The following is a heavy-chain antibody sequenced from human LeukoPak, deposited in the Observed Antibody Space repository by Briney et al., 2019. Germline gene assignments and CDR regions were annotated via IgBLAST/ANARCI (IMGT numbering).Heavy chain of an antibody. Sequence: LWASVKVSCKASGYTFTRYGISWVRQAPGQGLEWMGWITAYNGNTNYAQKFQGRVTMTTDTSTSTAYMELRSLRSDDTAVYYCARGGGIIVVTDEAYDSWGQGTLVTVSS. V-gene: IGHV1-18*01. CDR3: ARGGGIIVVTDEAYDS. D-gene: IGHD2-2*01. CDR1: GYTFTRYG. J-gene: IGHJ4*02. CDR2: ITAYNGNT.